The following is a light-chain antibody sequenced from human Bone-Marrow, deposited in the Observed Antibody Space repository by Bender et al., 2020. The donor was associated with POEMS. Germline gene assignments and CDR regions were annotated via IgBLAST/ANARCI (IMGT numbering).Light chain of an antibody. J-gene: IGLJ2*01. Sequence: SYELTQPPSVSVSPGQTARITCSGDILAKRYVHWYQQKPGQAPFLVMYKDTERPSVIPERFSGSSSGTTVTLIISGVRAEDEADYYCQSSGDTVRVFGGGTKLTFL. CDR3: QSSGDTVRV. CDR1: ILAKRY. V-gene: IGLV3-25*03. CDR2: KDT.